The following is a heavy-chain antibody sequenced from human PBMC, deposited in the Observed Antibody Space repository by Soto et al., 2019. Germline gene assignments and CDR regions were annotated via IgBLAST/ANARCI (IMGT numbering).Heavy chain of an antibody. Sequence: QVQLVQSGAEVKKPGASVKVSCKASGYTFTTYGITWVRQAPGQGLEWMGWISAYSGNTNYAQTLQGRLTVTTYTSTNTAYMDLRSLRSDDTAVYYCARVVKAGDYGDYGRYYFDYWGHGTLVTVSS. CDR3: ARVVKAGDYGDYGRYYFDY. J-gene: IGHJ4*01. D-gene: IGHD4-17*01. V-gene: IGHV1-18*04. CDR2: ISAYSGNT. CDR1: GYTFTTYG.